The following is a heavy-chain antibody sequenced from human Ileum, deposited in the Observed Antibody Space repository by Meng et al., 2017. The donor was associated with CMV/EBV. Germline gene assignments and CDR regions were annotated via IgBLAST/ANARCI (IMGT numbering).Heavy chain of an antibody. V-gene: IGHV3-74*01. J-gene: IGHJ6*01. CDR2: INSDGSST. CDR1: GFTFSSYW. D-gene: IGHD3-3*01. Sequence: GGSLRLSCAASGFTFSSYWMHWVRQAPGKGLVWVSRINSDGSSTSYADSVKGRFTISRDNAKNTLYLQMNSLRAEDTAVYYCARDRENYYDFWSGYGMDVWGQGNTVT. CDR3: ARDRENYYDFWSGYGMDV.